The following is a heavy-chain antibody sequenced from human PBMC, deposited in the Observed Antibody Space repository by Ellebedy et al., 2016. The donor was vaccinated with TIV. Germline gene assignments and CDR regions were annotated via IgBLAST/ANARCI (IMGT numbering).Heavy chain of an antibody. CDR2: ISSDGNNK. CDR3: ARYGVGSGLDY. J-gene: IGHJ4*02. Sequence: PGGSLRLSCAASGFTFSTSVLHWVRQAPGKGLEWLAVISSDGNNKFYADSVKGRFTVSRDNSKTTLFVEMTSLRVEDTGVYYCARYGVGSGLDYWGQGTLVTVSS. V-gene: IGHV3-30-3*01. D-gene: IGHD6-19*01. CDR1: GFTFSTSV.